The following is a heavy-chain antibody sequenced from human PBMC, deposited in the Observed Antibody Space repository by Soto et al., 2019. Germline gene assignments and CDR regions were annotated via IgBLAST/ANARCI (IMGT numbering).Heavy chain of an antibody. Sequence: ASETLSLTWGVYGGSFSGYYWSWIRQPPGKGLEWIGEINHSGSTNYNPSLKSRVTISVDTSKNQFSLKLSSVTAADTAVYYCARGSFIVVVVAARTGWFDPWGQGTLVTVSS. CDR3: ARGSFIVVVVAARTGWFDP. CDR2: INHSGST. D-gene: IGHD2-15*01. CDR1: GGSFSGYY. V-gene: IGHV4-34*01. J-gene: IGHJ5*02.